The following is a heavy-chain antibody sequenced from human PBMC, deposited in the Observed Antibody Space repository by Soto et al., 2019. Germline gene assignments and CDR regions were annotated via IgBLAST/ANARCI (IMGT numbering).Heavy chain of an antibody. CDR1: GYTFTSYG. D-gene: IGHD5-12*01. J-gene: IGHJ3*02. CDR3: ARDGMATTTDDAFDI. Sequence: GASVKVSCKASGYTFTSYGISWVRQAPGQGLEWMGWISAYNGNTNYAQKLQGRVTMTTDTSTSTAYMELRSLRSDDTAVYYCARDGMATTTDDAFDIWGQGTMVTVSS. CDR2: ISAYNGNT. V-gene: IGHV1-18*04.